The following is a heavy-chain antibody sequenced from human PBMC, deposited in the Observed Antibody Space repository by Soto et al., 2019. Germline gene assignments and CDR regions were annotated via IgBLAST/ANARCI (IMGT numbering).Heavy chain of an antibody. J-gene: IGHJ5*02. D-gene: IGHD6-6*01. CDR3: AKHGPYSSSPWFDP. CDR1: GFTFSSYA. Sequence: EVQLLQSGGGLVQPGGSLRLSCVASGFTFSSYAMNWVRQAPGKGLEWVSAISSSGDSTYSADSVKGRFTVSRDNSNDTLYLQMDSLRADEPAVYYCAKHGPYSSSPWFDPWGQGTLVTVSS. CDR2: ISSSGDST. V-gene: IGHV3-23*01.